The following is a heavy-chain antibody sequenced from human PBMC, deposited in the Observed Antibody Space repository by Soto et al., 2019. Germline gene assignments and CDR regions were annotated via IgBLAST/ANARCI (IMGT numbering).Heavy chain of an antibody. Sequence: GGSLRLSCAPSGFTFSTYGMHWVRQAPGKGLEWVAVIWYDGSNQYYADSVKGRFTITRDNSKNMLYLQMNSLRAEDTAVYYCARDLGAFNYGSAYFDYWGQGTPVTVSS. D-gene: IGHD3-10*01. CDR2: IWYDGSNQ. CDR3: ARDLGAFNYGSAYFDY. J-gene: IGHJ4*02. CDR1: GFTFSTYG. V-gene: IGHV3-33*01.